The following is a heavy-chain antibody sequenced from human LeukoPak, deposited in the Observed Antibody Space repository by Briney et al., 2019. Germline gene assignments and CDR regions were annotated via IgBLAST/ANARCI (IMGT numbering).Heavy chain of an antibody. V-gene: IGHV1-2*02. D-gene: IGHD2-2*01. Sequence: ASVKASCKASGFTFTGYYMHWVRQAPGQGLEWMGWINPNSGGTNYAQKFQGRVTMTRDTSISTAYMELSRLRSDDTAVYYCARAHCISTTCYLDYWGQGPLVTVSS. J-gene: IGHJ4*02. CDR1: GFTFTGYY. CDR3: ARAHCISTTCYLDY. CDR2: INPNSGGT.